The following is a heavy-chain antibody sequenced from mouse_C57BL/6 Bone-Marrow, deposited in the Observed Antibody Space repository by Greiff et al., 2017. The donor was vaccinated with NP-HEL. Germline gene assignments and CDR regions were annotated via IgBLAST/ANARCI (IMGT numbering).Heavy chain of an antibody. Sequence: VQLQQPGAELVKPGASVKLSCKASGYTFTSYWMHWVKQRPGQGLAWIGMIHPNSGSTNYNEKFKSKATLTVDKSSSTAYMQLSSLTSEDSAVYYCGPSMVTTTRFDYWGQGTTLTVSS. CDR2: IHPNSGST. V-gene: IGHV1-64*01. CDR3: GPSMVTTTRFDY. J-gene: IGHJ2*01. CDR1: GYTFTSYW. D-gene: IGHD2-2*01.